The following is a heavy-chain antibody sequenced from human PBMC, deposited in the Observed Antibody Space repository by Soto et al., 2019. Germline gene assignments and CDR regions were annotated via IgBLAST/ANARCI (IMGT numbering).Heavy chain of an antibody. CDR2: IGTAGDT. J-gene: IGHJ6*02. CDR3: SRGYCSATSCSTYYYSNMDV. CDR1: GFTFSSYD. Sequence: GGSLRLSCAASGFTFSSYDMHWVRQVTGKGLEWLSAIGTAGDTYYPGSVKGRFTISRDDARNSIYLQMNSLRAGDTAVYYCSRGYCSATSCSTYYYSNMDVWGQGTTVTVSS. V-gene: IGHV3-13*01. D-gene: IGHD2-2*01.